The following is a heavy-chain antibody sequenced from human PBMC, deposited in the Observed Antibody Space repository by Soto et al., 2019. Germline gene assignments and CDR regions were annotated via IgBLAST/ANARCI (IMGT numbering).Heavy chain of an antibody. D-gene: IGHD4-17*01. Sequence: QVLLVQSDAEVKKLGASVKVSCKASGYTFTKYGITWVRQTPGQGLEWMGWMTANNGNTDYAQKFQGRVTMTRDTSTSTAYMELRSLRSDDTAVYYCARVSGGGYGDYEFGYWGQGTLVTVSS. V-gene: IGHV1-18*01. CDR1: GYTFTKYG. CDR3: ARVSGGGYGDYEFGY. J-gene: IGHJ4*02. CDR2: MTANNGNT.